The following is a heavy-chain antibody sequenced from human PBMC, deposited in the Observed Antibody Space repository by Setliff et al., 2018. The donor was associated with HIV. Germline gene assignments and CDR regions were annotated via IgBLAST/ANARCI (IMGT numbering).Heavy chain of an antibody. J-gene: IGHJ3*02. CDR3: ASTASGWFDAFDI. Sequence: SETLSLTCTVSGGSISSYYWSWIRQPSGKGLEWIGYIYYSGSTNYNPSLKSRVTISVDTSKNQFSLKLSSVTAADTAVYYCASTASGWFDAFDIWGQGTMVTVSS. CDR2: IYYSGST. D-gene: IGHD6-19*01. V-gene: IGHV4-59*01. CDR1: GGSISSYY.